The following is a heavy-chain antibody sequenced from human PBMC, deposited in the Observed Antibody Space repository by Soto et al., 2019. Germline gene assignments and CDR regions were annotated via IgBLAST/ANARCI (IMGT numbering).Heavy chain of an antibody. D-gene: IGHD2-21*02. J-gene: IGHJ5*02. CDR3: ARGRNTAFDP. CDR2: INAEGNT. V-gene: IGHV3-74*01. Sequence: EAQLVESGGGLVQPGGSLRLSCAASGFNFSPYWMHWVRQTPGKGLVWVSRINAEGNTIYADSVKGRFTISRDNAKNMLNRQMTSLRAEDTAVYFCARGRNTAFDPGGQGTLVTVSS. CDR1: GFNFSPYW.